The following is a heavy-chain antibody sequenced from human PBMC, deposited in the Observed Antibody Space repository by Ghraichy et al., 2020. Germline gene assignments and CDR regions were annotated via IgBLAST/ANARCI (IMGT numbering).Heavy chain of an antibody. V-gene: IGHV4-4*02. CDR3: ARIRRGAD. J-gene: IGHJ3*01. CDR1: GGSITSHDW. Sequence: ETLSLTCTVSGGSITSHDWWSWVRQPPGKGLEWIGEIYHSENTNYNPSLKSRVTISIDKSKNQFSLKLSSVTAADTALYYCARIRRGADWGQGTMVTVSS. CDR2: IYHSENT. D-gene: IGHD3-10*01.